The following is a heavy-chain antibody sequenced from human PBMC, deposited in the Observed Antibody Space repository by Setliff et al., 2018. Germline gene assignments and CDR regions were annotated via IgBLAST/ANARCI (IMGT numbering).Heavy chain of an antibody. Sequence: SETLSLTCTVSGGSISSYYWSWIRQPAGKGLEWIGHIYIGGSANYNPSLKSRVTMSIDTSKNQFSLKPNSVTAADMAVYYCAREQWLDPPGYYYMDVWAKGTTVTVSS. CDR1: GGSISSYY. J-gene: IGHJ6*03. V-gene: IGHV4-4*07. D-gene: IGHD6-19*01. CDR3: AREQWLDPPGYYYMDV. CDR2: IYIGGSA.